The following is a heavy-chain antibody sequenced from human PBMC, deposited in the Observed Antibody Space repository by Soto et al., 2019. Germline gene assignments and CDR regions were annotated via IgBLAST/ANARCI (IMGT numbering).Heavy chain of an antibody. D-gene: IGHD3-9*01. CDR2: IYWDDAK. J-gene: IGHJ6*02. CDR3: AQMDFDLYGMDV. CDR1: GISLTNSGVG. Sequence: QITLTESGPTLVKPTQTLTLTCTFSGISLTNSGVGVSWIRQPPGKALEWLAVIYWDDAKHFSPSQKSRLTITKDPSKNQVVLTITNMDSVDTATYFCAQMDFDLYGMDVWGQGTTVIVSS. V-gene: IGHV2-5*02.